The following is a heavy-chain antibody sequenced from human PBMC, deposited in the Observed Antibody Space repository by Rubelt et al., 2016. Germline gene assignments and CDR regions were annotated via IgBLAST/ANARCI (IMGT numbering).Heavy chain of an antibody. CDR2: ISGSGGST. Sequence: EVQLLESGGGLVQPGGSLRLSCAASGFTFSSYAMSWVRQAPGKGLEWVSAISGSGGSTYYADSVQGRFTISRDDAKNSLYLQMNNLRVEDTAVYYCARCYDFWSGFGGASSYYMDVWGKGTTVTVSS. D-gene: IGHD3-3*01. J-gene: IGHJ6*03. CDR1: GFTFSSYA. V-gene: IGHV3-23*01. CDR3: ARCYDFWSGFGGASSYYMDV.